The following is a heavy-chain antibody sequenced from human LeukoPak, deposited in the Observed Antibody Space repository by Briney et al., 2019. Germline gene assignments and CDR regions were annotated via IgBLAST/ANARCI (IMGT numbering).Heavy chain of an antibody. V-gene: IGHV3-23*01. D-gene: IGHD5-12*01. CDR3: ASGYSGYHDTAGYFDY. CDR1: GFTFGSYA. J-gene: IGHJ4*02. Sequence: GGSLRLSCVASGFTFGSYAMAWVRQAPGKGLEWVSIVAGRTTSTFYADSVQGRFTISRDNSKSTLFLQMNSLRAEDTAVYYCASGYSGYHDTAGYFDYWGQGTLVTVSS. CDR2: VAGRTTST.